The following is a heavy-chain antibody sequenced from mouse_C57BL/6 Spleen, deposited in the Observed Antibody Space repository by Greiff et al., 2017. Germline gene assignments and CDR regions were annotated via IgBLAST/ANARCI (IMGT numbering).Heavy chain of an antibody. Sequence: DVHLVESGEGLVKPGGSLKLSCAASGFTFSSYAMSLVRQTPEKRLEWVAYISSGGDYIYYADTVKGRFTISRDNARNTLYLQMSSLKSEDTAMYYCTRGEYGLFDYWGQGTTLTVSS. CDR1: GFTFSSYA. CDR2: ISSGGDYI. D-gene: IGHD1-1*02. V-gene: IGHV5-9-1*02. J-gene: IGHJ2*01. CDR3: TRGEYGLFDY.